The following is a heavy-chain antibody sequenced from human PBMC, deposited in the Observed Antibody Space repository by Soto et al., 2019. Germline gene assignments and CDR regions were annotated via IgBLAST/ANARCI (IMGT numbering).Heavy chain of an antibody. Sequence: QITLKESGPTLVKPTQTLTLTCTFSGFSLSTSGVGVGWIRQPPGKALEWLALIYWDDDKRYNPSLKSRLTITKDASKNQVVLTMTNMDPVDTGTYYCAHWLFRYYFDCWGQGPLVTVAS. J-gene: IGHJ4*02. CDR1: GFSLSTSGVG. CDR2: IYWDDDK. D-gene: IGHD3-22*01. V-gene: IGHV2-5*02. CDR3: AHWLFRYYFDC.